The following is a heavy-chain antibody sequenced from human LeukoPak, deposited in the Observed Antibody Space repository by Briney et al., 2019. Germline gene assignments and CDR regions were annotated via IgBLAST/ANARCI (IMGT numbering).Heavy chain of an antibody. J-gene: IGHJ6*02. CDR2: IWYDGSNK. V-gene: IGHV3-33*01. CDR3: ARDLAERWLQFGPNYYYGMDV. CDR1: GFTFSSYG. Sequence: PGGSLRLSCAASGFTFSSYGMHWVRQAPGKGLEWVAVIWYDGSNKYYADSVKGRFTISRDNSKNTLYLQMNSLRAEDTAVYYCARDLAERWLQFGPNYYYGMDVWGQGTTVPVSS. D-gene: IGHD5-24*01.